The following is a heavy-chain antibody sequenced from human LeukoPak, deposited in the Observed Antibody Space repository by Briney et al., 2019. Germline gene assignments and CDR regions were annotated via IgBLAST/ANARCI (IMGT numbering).Heavy chain of an antibody. CDR2: IKQDGSEK. J-gene: IGHJ6*03. CDR3: ARDSAGRYYYYMDV. CDR1: GFTFSNYW. Sequence: GGSLRLSCAASGFTFSNYWMAWVRQAPGKGLEWVANIKQDGSEKHYADSVKGRFTISRDNAKNSLYLQMNSLRAEDTAVYYCARDSAGRYYYYMDVWGKGTTVTVSS. V-gene: IGHV3-7*01. D-gene: IGHD2-15*01.